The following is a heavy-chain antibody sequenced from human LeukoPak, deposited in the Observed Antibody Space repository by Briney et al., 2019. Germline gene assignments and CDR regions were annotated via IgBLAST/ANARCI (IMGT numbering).Heavy chain of an antibody. CDR2: IGDNGGST. D-gene: IGHD6-13*01. J-gene: IGHJ4*02. CDR1: GFTFSSYA. V-gene: IGHV3-23*01. CDR3: AKPPPDSSSWLFDY. Sequence: GGSLRLSCAASGFTFSSYAMSWVRQAPGKGLEWVSTIGDNGGSTYYADSVKGRFTISRDNSKNTLYLQMNSLRAEDTAVYYCAKPPPDSSSWLFDYWGQGALVTVPS.